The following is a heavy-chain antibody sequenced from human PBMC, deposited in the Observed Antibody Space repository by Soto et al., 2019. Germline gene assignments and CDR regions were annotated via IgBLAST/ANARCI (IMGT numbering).Heavy chain of an antibody. Sequence: QVQLVESGGGVGQPGRSLRLSCAASGFTFSSYGMHWVRQAPGKGLEWVAVISYDGSNKYYADSVKGRFTISRDNSKNTLYLQMNSLRAEDTAVYYCAKDLGGCPGDYWGQGTLVIVSS. CDR2: ISYDGSNK. CDR1: GFTFSSYG. J-gene: IGHJ4*02. V-gene: IGHV3-30*18. D-gene: IGHD2-15*01. CDR3: AKDLGGCPGDY.